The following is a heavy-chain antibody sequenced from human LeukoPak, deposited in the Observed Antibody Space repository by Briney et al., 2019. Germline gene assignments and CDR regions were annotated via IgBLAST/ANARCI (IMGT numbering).Heavy chain of an antibody. CDR2: IIPIFGTA. CDR3: ARGRYCSGGSCYPDSY. V-gene: IGHV1-69*05. CDR1: GCTFSSYA. D-gene: IGHD2-15*01. J-gene: IGHJ4*02. Sequence: SVKVSCKASGCTFSSYAISWVRQAPGQGLEWMGGIIPIFGTANYAQKFQGRVTITTDTSTGTAYMELSSLRSEDTAVYYCARGRYCSGGSCYPDSYWGQGPLVTVSS.